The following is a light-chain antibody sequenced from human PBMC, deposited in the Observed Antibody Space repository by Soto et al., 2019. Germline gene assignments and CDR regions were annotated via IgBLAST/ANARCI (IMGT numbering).Light chain of an antibody. CDR3: HQPKDNPWT. CDR1: QTIGVY. CDR2: AAS. Sequence: DIQMTQSPSSLSASVGDRVTITCRASQTIGVYLDWYQQKPGKAPKLLMHAASSLQSGVPSTFIGSGSGADYVLTISSLLPEDFATYYCHQPKDNPWTFAQGTKVDIK. V-gene: IGKV1-39*01. J-gene: IGKJ1*01.